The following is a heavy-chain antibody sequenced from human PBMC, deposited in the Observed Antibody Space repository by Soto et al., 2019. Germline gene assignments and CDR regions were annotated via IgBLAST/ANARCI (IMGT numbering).Heavy chain of an antibody. D-gene: IGHD6-19*01. CDR2: ISGSGGST. CDR1: GFTFNIYA. V-gene: IGHV3-23*01. Sequence: EVQLLESGGGLVQPGGSLRLSCAASGFTFNIYAMRWVRQAPGKGLEWVSAISGSGGSTFYADSMKGRFTISRDNSKNTLYLQMNSLRAEDTAVYYCAKIWFNSGWYNYWGQGTLVTVSS. CDR3: AKIWFNSGWYNY. J-gene: IGHJ4*02.